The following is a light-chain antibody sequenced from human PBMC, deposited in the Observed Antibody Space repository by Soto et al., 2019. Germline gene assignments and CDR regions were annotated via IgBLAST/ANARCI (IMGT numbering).Light chain of an antibody. V-gene: IGKV1-5*01. J-gene: IGKJ4*01. Sequence: IHMTQSPSTLSASVGERVTITCRASQSISSWLAWYQQKPGKAPKLLIYDASSLESGVPSRFSGSGSGTEFTLTISSLQPDDFATYYCQQYNSYSLFGGGTKVDIK. CDR3: QQYNSYSL. CDR1: QSISSW. CDR2: DAS.